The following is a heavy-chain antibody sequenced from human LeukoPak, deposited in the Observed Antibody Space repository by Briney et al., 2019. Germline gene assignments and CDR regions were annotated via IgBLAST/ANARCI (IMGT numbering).Heavy chain of an antibody. CDR1: GFTFGNYW. D-gene: IGHD1-14*01. CDR3: ARDIPRGARYLDS. Sequence: GGSLRLSYATSGFTFGNYWMTWVRQAPGKRLEWVANIDDRGSEKNYADSVKGRFTNSRDNARNSMFLQMNSLRVEDTAVYFCARDIPRGARYLDSWGRGTLVTVSS. CDR2: IDDRGSEK. J-gene: IGHJ5*01. V-gene: IGHV3-7*01.